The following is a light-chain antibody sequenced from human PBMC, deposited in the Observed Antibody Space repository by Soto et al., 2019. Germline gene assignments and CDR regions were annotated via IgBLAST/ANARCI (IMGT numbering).Light chain of an antibody. CDR2: EVS. V-gene: IGLV2-14*01. J-gene: IGLJ1*01. Sequence: QSVLTQPASVSGSPGQSISISCTGTSSDIGDYNFVSWYQHHPGKAPKVIIYEVSNRPSGVSHRFAGSKSGNTASLTISGLQTEDEADYYCSSYKYDTVIPFVFGSGTKVTGL. CDR3: SSYKYDTVIPFV. CDR1: SSDIGDYNF.